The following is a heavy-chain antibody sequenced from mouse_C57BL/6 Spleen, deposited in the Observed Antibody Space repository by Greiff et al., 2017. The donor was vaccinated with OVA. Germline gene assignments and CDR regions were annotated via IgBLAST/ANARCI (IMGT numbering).Heavy chain of an antibody. CDR3: VRGGTGKDFDY. J-gene: IGHJ2*01. V-gene: IGHV10-1*01. D-gene: IGHD4-1*01. CDR2: IRSKSNNYAT. CDR1: GFSFNTYA. Sequence: EVQLVESGGGLVQPKGSLKLSCAASGFSFNTYAMNWVRQAPGKGLEWVARIRSKSNNYATYYADSVKDRFTISRDDSESMLYLQMNNLKTEDTAMYYCVRGGTGKDFDYWGQGTTLTVSS.